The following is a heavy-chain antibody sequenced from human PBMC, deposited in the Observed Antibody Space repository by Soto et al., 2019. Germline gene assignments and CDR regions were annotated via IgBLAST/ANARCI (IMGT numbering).Heavy chain of an antibody. CDR2: ISPIFGTT. CDR3: ATNWGGGLHSEGYNWLDP. Sequence: QVQLVQSGAEVKKPGSSVKISCRASGGTFSAYTLSWVRQAPGQGLEWLGGISPIFGTTKYAQKFQGRVTFTADESAGTAYLELRSLRSEDTAVYYCATNWGGGLHSEGYNWLDPWGQGTRVTVSS. D-gene: IGHD7-27*01. V-gene: IGHV1-69*01. J-gene: IGHJ5*02. CDR1: GGTFSAYT.